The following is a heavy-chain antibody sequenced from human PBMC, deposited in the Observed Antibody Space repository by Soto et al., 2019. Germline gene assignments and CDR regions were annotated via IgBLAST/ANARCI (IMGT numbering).Heavy chain of an antibody. Sequence: HVPLVQSGAAVKKPGASVKVSCKASGYTFTSYGLSWVRQAPGQGLEWMGWISVYNGKTNYAQKFQGRVTMTTDTPTDTAYMELRSLTSDDTAVYYCARVYDFWSGYSNPFDYWGQGTLVTVSS. V-gene: IGHV1-18*01. J-gene: IGHJ4*02. CDR2: ISVYNGKT. CDR1: GYTFTSYG. CDR3: ARVYDFWSGYSNPFDY. D-gene: IGHD3-3*01.